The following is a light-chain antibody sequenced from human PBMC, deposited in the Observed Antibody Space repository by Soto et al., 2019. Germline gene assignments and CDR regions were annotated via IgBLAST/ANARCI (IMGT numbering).Light chain of an antibody. CDR2: EVS. Sequence: QSVLTQPAAVSGSPGQSITISCTGTSSDVGAYNYVSWFQQHPGKAPKLLIYEVSNRPSGVSYRFSGSKSGSTAYLTISGLQAEDEADYYCRSYTSSRTDVFAVGTKVTVL. CDR3: RSYTSSRTDV. CDR1: SSDVGAYNY. J-gene: IGLJ1*01. V-gene: IGLV2-14*01.